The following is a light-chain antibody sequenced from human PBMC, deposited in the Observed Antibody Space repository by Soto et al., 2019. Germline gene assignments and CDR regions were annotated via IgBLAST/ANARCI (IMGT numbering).Light chain of an antibody. CDR3: QQSYSTPQT. V-gene: IGKV1-39*01. Sequence: DIQMTQSPSSLSASVGDRVTTTCRASQSISSYLNWYQQKPGKAPKLLIYAASSLQSGVPSRFSGSGSGTDFTLTIGSLQPEDFATYYCQQSYSTPQTFGQGTKVDIK. J-gene: IGKJ1*01. CDR2: AAS. CDR1: QSISSY.